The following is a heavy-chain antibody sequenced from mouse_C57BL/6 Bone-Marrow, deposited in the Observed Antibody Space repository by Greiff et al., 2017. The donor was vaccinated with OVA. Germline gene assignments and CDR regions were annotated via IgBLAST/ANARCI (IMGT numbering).Heavy chain of an antibody. V-gene: IGHV3-6*01. J-gene: IGHJ4*01. CDR3: AREILYYDYDYAMDY. D-gene: IGHD2-4*01. CDR1: GYSITSGYY. Sequence: ESGPGLVKPSQSLSLTCSVTGYSITSGYYWNWIRQFPGNKLEWMGYISYDGSNNYNPSLKNRISITRDTSKNQFFLKLNSVTTEDTATYYCAREILYYDYDYAMDYWGQGTSVTVSS. CDR2: ISYDGSN.